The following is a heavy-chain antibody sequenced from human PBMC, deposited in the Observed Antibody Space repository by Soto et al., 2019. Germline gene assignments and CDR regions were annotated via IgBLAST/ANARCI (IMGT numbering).Heavy chain of an antibody. CDR2: ISAYNGNT. CDR3: VRLFTQNGGYYYYYMDV. D-gene: IGHD3-16*01. J-gene: IGHJ6*03. Sequence: QVQLVQSGAEVKKPGASVKVSCKASGYTFTSYGISWVRQAPGQGLEWMGWISAYNGNTNYAQKLQGRVTMTTDTSTSTAYMELRSLRSDDTAVYYCVRLFTQNGGYYYYYMDVWGKGTTVTVSS. CDR1: GYTFTSYG. V-gene: IGHV1-18*01.